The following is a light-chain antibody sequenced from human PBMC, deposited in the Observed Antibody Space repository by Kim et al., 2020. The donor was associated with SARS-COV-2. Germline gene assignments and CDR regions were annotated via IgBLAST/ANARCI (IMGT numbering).Light chain of an antibody. J-gene: IGLJ3*02. Sequence: PGQTARITCTGDALPKQYAYWYQQQPGQAPVLLIYKDSERPSGIPERFSGSSSGTKVTLTISGVRAEDEADYYCQSSDSSGSYRVFGGGTKLTVL. CDR2: KDS. V-gene: IGLV3-25*03. CDR1: ALPKQY. CDR3: QSSDSSGSYRV.